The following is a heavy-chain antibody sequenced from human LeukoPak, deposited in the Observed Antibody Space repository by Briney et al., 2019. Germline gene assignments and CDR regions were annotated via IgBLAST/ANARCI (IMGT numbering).Heavy chain of an antibody. V-gene: IGHV3-20*04. CDR1: GFTFDDYG. J-gene: IGHJ4*02. CDR2: INWNGGST. CDR3: ARPLRDFWSGYYTNTGFDY. D-gene: IGHD3-3*01. Sequence: GGSLRLSCAASGFTFDDYGMSWVRQAPGKGLEWVSGINWNGGSTGYADSVKGRFTISRDNAKNSLYLQMNSLRAEDTALYYCARPLRDFWSGYYTNTGFDYWGQGTLVTVSS.